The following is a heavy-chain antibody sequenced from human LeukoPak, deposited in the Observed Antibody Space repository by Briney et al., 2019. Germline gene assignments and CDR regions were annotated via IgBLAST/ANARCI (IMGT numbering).Heavy chain of an antibody. J-gene: IGHJ6*02. CDR3: ARDGENGSGSYRRYYYYYYGMGV. Sequence: ASVKVSCKASGYTFTSYGISWVRQAPGQGLEWMGWISAYNGNTNYAQKHQGRVTMTTDTSTSTAYMELRSLRSDDTAVYYCARDGENGSGSYRRYYYYYYGMGVWGQGTTVTVSS. CDR1: GYTFTSYG. V-gene: IGHV1-18*01. D-gene: IGHD3-10*01. CDR2: ISAYNGNT.